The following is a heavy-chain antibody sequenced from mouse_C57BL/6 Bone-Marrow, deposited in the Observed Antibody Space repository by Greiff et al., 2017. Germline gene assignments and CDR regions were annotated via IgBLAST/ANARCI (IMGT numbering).Heavy chain of an antibody. J-gene: IGHJ4*01. V-gene: IGHV5-16*01. CDR3: AKAWGYYAMDY. CDR2: GNDVGSST. CDR1: CFTFRDYY. D-gene: IGHD4-1*01. Sequence: EVQVVESERGLAQPGSSMKLSCTASCFTFRDYYMAWVGPVPEKGLEWVANGNDVGSSTSSHAALKSRFIITRHNSKNILYSQVSSLRSQHTATYYYAKAWGYYAMDYWGQGTSVTVSS.